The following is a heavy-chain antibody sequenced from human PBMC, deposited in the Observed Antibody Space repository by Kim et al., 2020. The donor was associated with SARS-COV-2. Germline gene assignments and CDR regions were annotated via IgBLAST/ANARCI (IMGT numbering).Heavy chain of an antibody. J-gene: IGHJ3*02. D-gene: IGHD3-22*01. V-gene: IGHV4-30-2*04. Sequence: SRVTTSVDTSKNQFSLKLSSVTAADTAVYYCARVRRGGYYDSSSDDAFDIWGQGTMVTVSS. CDR3: ARVRRGGYYDSSSDDAFDI.